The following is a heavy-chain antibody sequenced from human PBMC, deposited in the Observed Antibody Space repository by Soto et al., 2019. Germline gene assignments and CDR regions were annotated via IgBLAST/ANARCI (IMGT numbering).Heavy chain of an antibody. J-gene: IGHJ4*02. CDR2: FCSGGDT. V-gene: IGHV3-66*01. D-gene: IGHD3-3*01. Sequence: PGGSLRLSWAASGFTVSRNYMSWVRQAPGKGQGGVSSFCSGGDTYYAGSVNGRFSISRDNSKNTLYLQMNSLKAEDTAVYYCASRDDSNGYYYGNSHWSQGTLVTVSS. CDR1: GFTVSRNY. CDR3: ASRDDSNGYYYGNSH.